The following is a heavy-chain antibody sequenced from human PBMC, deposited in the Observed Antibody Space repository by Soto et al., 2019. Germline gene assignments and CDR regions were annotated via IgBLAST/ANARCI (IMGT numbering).Heavy chain of an antibody. J-gene: IGHJ5*02. Sequence: GGSLRLSCAASGVTFGSYAMSWFGQAPGKGLEWVSAISGSGGSTYYADSVKGRFTISRDNSKNTLYLQMNSLRAEDTAVYYCAKGFRHCSGGSCSPEFDPWGQGT. V-gene: IGHV3-23*01. CDR3: AKGFRHCSGGSCSPEFDP. D-gene: IGHD2-15*01. CDR1: GVTFGSYA. CDR2: ISGSGGST.